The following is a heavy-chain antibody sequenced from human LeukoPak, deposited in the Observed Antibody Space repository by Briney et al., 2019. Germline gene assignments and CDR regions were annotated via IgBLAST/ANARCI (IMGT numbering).Heavy chain of an antibody. Sequence: ASVKVSRKASGYTFTDYYMHWVRQAPGQGLEWMGWINPDSGDTSYAQKFQGRVTMTRDTSINTAYMDLSSLRSDDTAVYYCARDTFDISIAFDIWGQGTMVAVSS. CDR2: INPDSGDT. CDR1: GYTFTDYY. D-gene: IGHD3-9*01. CDR3: ARDTFDISIAFDI. V-gene: IGHV1-2*02. J-gene: IGHJ3*02.